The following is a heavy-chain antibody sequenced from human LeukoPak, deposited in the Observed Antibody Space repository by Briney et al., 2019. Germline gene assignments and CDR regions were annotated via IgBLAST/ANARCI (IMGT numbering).Heavy chain of an antibody. CDR1: GGSISSYY. Sequence: SETLSLTCTVSGGSISSYYWSWIRQPPGKGLEWIGYIYYSGSTNYNPSLKSRVTISVDTSKNQFSLNLTSVTAADTAVYYCARYELVGFHIWREGTMVSDSS. CDR3: ARYELVGFHI. V-gene: IGHV4-59*08. J-gene: IGHJ3*02. D-gene: IGHD3-10*01. CDR2: IYYSGST.